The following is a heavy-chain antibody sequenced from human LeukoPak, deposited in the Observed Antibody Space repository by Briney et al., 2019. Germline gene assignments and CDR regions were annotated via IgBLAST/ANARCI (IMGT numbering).Heavy chain of an antibody. Sequence: SETLTPSCPVQGGPFRGYYWGLVGQPQGKGLEWIAYISDIGSINYNPSLKSRVTISLDTSKNQFSLKLSSVTAADTAVYYCAGHHPRNTVDFWGQGTLVTVSS. D-gene: IGHD2/OR15-2a*01. V-gene: IGHV4-59*08. CDR1: GGPFRGYY. CDR2: ISDIGSI. CDR3: AGHHPRNTVDF. J-gene: IGHJ4*02.